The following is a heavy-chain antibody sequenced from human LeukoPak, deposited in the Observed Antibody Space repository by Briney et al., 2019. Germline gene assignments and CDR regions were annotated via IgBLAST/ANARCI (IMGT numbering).Heavy chain of an antibody. CDR2: ISAYNGNT. D-gene: IGHD2-2*01. CDR3: ARVGVVPAAMPSSFDY. V-gene: IGHV1-18*01. CDR1: GYTFTSYG. J-gene: IGHJ4*02. Sequence: ASVKVSCKASGYTFTSYGISWVRQAPGQGLEWMGWISAYNGNTNYAQKLQGRVTMTRDTSTSTVYMELSSLRSEDTAVYYCARVGVVPAAMPSSFDYWGQGTLVTVSS.